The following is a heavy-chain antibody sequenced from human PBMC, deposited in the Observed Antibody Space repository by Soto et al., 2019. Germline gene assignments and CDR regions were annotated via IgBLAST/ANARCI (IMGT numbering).Heavy chain of an antibody. CDR1: GGTFSSYA. CDR3: ATTDESGNYYYYGMDV. D-gene: IGHD6-25*01. Sequence: SVKVSCKASGGTFSSYAISWVRQAPGQGLEWMEGIIPIFGTANYAQKFQGRVTITADESTSTAYMELSSLRSEDTAVYYCATTDESGNYYYYGMDVWGQGTTVTVSS. J-gene: IGHJ6*02. CDR2: IIPIFGTA. V-gene: IGHV1-69*13.